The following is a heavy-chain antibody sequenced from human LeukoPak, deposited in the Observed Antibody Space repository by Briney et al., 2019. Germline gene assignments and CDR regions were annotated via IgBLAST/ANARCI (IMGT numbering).Heavy chain of an antibody. V-gene: IGHV3-30*18. CDR2: ISYDGSNK. CDR3: AKVPYYYDSSDESFGDY. J-gene: IGHJ4*02. Sequence: GGSLRLSCAASGFTFSSCGMHWVRQAPGKGLEWVAVISYDGSNKYYADSVKGRFTISRDNSKNTLYLQMNSLRAEDTAVYYCAKVPYYYDSSDESFGDYWGQGTLVTVSS. D-gene: IGHD3-22*01. CDR1: GFTFSSCG.